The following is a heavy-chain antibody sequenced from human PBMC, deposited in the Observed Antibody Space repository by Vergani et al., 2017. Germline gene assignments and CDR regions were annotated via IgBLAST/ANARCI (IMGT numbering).Heavy chain of an antibody. CDR3: AGGYRSHARARYYYYGMDV. CDR1: GGTFSSYA. Sequence: QVQLVQSGAEVKKPGSSVKVSCKASGGTFSSYAISWVRQAPGQGLEWMGWMNPNSGNTGYAQKFQGRVTMTRNTSISTAYMELSSLRSEDTAVYYCAGGYRSHARARYYYYGMDVWGQGTTVTVSS. J-gene: IGHJ6*02. CDR2: MNPNSGNT. V-gene: IGHV1-8*02. D-gene: IGHD2-2*01.